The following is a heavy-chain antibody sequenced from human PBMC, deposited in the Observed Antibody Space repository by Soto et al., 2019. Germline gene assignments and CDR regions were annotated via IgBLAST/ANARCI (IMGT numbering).Heavy chain of an antibody. CDR3: ARGRGYSGDDHYYYFDMDV. CDR1: GGTFNNCP. Sequence: SVKVSCKASGGTFNNCPITWVRQAPGEGLEWMGGSIPIFGTANYAQKFQGRVTISVDESTSTAYMELSSLRSEDTAVYYCARGRGYSGDDHYYYFDMDVWGQGTTVTVSS. V-gene: IGHV1-69*13. D-gene: IGHD5-12*01. CDR2: SIPIFGTA. J-gene: IGHJ6*02.